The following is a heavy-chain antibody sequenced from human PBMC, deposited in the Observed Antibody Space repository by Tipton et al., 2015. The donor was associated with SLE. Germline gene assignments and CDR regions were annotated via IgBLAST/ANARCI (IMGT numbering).Heavy chain of an antibody. CDR2: ISSNGKTI. J-gene: IGHJ4*02. Sequence: SLRLSCAASGFSISDYYMNWIRQAPGKGLEWVSYISSNGKTIYYGDSVQGRFTISRDNSKNTLYLQMNSLRAEDTAVYYCAKGVVVTFGGVMAYWGQGTLVTVSS. V-gene: IGHV3-11*01. CDR3: AKGVVVTFGGVMAY. CDR1: GFSISDYY. D-gene: IGHD3-16*01.